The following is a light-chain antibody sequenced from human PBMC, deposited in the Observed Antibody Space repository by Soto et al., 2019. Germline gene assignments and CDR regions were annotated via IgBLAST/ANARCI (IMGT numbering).Light chain of an antibody. J-gene: IGKJ4*01. CDR3: QQSFSIPPLT. CDR2: AAS. Sequence: DIQMTQSPSSVSASVGDRVTITCRASQDISTYLAWYQQKPGKAPRLLIFAASSLQSGVPSRFSGSGSGTDFTLTISSLQPEDFATYYCQQSFSIPPLTFGGGTKVDIK. V-gene: IGKV1-12*01. CDR1: QDISTY.